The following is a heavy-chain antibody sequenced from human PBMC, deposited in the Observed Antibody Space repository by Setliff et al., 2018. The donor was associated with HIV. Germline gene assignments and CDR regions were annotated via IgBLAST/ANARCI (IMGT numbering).Heavy chain of an antibody. CDR3: ARDPPWNYDSSGYPYY. Sequence: GGSLRLSCAASGFTFSSYSMNWVRQAPGKGLEWVSYISSSSSTIYYADSVKGRFTISRDNAKNSLYLQMNSLRAEDTAVYYCARDPPWNYDSSGYPYYWGQGTLVTVSS. V-gene: IGHV3-48*04. D-gene: IGHD3-22*01. CDR2: ISSSSSTI. CDR1: GFTFSSYS. J-gene: IGHJ4*02.